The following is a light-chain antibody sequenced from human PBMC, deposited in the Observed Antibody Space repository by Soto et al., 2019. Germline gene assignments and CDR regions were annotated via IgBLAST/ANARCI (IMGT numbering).Light chain of an antibody. CDR2: DVN. J-gene: IGLJ1*01. CDR3: CSYAGRYTYV. Sequence: QSALTQPRSVSGSPGQSVAISCTGTSGDVGGYNYVSWYQQHPGKAPKVMIFDVNKRPSGVPDRFSGSKSGNTASLTISGLQAEDEADYYCCSYAGRYTYVFGTGTKVTVL. V-gene: IGLV2-11*01. CDR1: SGDVGGYNY.